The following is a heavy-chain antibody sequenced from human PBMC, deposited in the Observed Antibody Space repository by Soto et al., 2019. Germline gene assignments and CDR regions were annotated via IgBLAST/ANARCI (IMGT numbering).Heavy chain of an antibody. V-gene: IGHV3-9*01. CDR1: GFTFSNYA. D-gene: IGHD3-9*01. Sequence: PGGSLRLSCAASGFTFSNYAMSWVRQGTGKGLEWVAGITGSSGSTAYADSVKGRFTISRDNAKKSLYLQMNSLRAEDTALYYCTRRAPGFYFDSWGQGILVTVSS. J-gene: IGHJ4*02. CDR3: TRRAPGFYFDS. CDR2: ITGSSGST.